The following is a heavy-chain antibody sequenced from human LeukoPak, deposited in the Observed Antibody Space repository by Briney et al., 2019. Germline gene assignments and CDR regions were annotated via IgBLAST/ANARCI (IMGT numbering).Heavy chain of an antibody. Sequence: GGSLRLSCAASGFTFSSYGMHWVRQAPGKGLEWVAVIWYDGSNKYYADSVKGRFTISRDNSKNTLYLQMNSLKTEDTALYYCAAIPPGAATYDYWGQGTLVIVSS. CDR3: AAIPPGAATYDY. J-gene: IGHJ4*02. V-gene: IGHV3-33*01. CDR1: GFTFSSYG. CDR2: IWYDGSNK. D-gene: IGHD1-26*01.